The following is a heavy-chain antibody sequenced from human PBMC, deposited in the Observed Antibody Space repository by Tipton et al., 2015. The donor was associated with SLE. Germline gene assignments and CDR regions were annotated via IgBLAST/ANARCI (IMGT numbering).Heavy chain of an antibody. CDR2: VDPEDGET. V-gene: IGHV1-69-2*01. J-gene: IGHJ3*02. CDR3: ATLPSWIHSMAPGAFDI. D-gene: IGHD5-18*01. CDR1: GYTFTDYY. Sequence: QSGAEVKKPGATVKISCKVSGYTFTDYYMHWVQQAPGKGLEWMGLVDPEDGETIYAEKFQGRVPITANTSTDTAYMELSSLRSEDTAVYYCATLPSWIHSMAPGAFDIWGQGTMVTVSS.